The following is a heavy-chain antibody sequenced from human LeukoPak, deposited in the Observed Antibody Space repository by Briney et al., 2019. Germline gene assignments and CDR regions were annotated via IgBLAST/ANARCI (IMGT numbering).Heavy chain of an antibody. Sequence: SETLSLTCTVSGGSIRSYYWSWIRQPPGKGLEWIGYIYYSGSTTYNPSLKSRVTFSVDTSKNQFFLKLTSVPAADTAVYYCARMGLGAHGEYDYWGQGTLVTVSS. CDR3: ARMGLGAHGEYDY. D-gene: IGHD3-10*01. V-gene: IGHV4-59*01. CDR2: IYYSGST. CDR1: GGSIRSYY. J-gene: IGHJ4*02.